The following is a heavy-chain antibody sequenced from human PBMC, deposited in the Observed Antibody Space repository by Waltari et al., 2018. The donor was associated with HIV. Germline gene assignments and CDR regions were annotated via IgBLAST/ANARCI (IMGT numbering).Heavy chain of an antibody. CDR3: ARQKEDYYDSSGYYRYGMDV. Sequence: EVQLVQSGAEVKKPGESLKISCKGSGYSFTSYWIGWVRQLPGKGLEWMGIIYPGDSDTRYSPSFQGQVTISADKSISTAYLQWSSLKASDTAMYYCARQKEDYYDSSGYYRYGMDVWGQGTTVTVSS. CDR2: IYPGDSDT. D-gene: IGHD3-22*01. V-gene: IGHV5-51*01. CDR1: GYSFTSYW. J-gene: IGHJ6*02.